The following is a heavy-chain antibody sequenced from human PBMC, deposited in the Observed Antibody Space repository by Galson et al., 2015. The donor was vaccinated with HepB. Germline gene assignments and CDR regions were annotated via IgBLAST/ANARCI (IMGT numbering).Heavy chain of an antibody. CDR3: ARRGYYDILTGRSNWFDP. Sequence: SLRLSCAASGFTFSSYWMSWVRQAPGKGLEWVANIKQDGSEKYYVDSVKGRFTISRDNAKNSLYLQMNSLRAEDTAVYYCARRGYYDILTGRSNWFDPWGQGTLVTVSS. V-gene: IGHV3-7*01. CDR2: IKQDGSEK. J-gene: IGHJ5*02. CDR1: GFTFSSYW. D-gene: IGHD3-9*01.